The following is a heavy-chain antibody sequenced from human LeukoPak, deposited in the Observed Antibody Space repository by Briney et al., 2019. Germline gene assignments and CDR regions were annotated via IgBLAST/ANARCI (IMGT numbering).Heavy chain of an antibody. D-gene: IGHD3-10*01. CDR2: IYYSGST. CDR1: GGSISSSSYY. J-gene: IGHJ3*02. CDR3: ARDGFLYVRGDRDAFDI. Sequence: PSETLSLTCTVSGGSISSSSYYWGWIRQPPGKGLEWIGSIYYSGSTYYNPSLKSRVTISVDTSKNQFSLKLSSVTAADTAVYYCARDGFLYVRGDRDAFDIWGQGTMVTVSS. V-gene: IGHV4-39*02.